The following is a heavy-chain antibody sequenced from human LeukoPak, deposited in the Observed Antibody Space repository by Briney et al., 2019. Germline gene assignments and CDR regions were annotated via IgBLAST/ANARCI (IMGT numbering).Heavy chain of an antibody. CDR1: GFTFSTYW. Sequence: GGSLRLSCAASGFTFSTYWMNWVRQAPGKGLEWVANIKEDGSEKYYVDSVKGRFTISRDNAKNSLYLQMNNLRAEDTAVYYCARVRSGTYYAFDYWGQGTLVTVSS. D-gene: IGHD1-26*01. J-gene: IGHJ4*02. V-gene: IGHV3-7*01. CDR2: IKEDGSEK. CDR3: ARVRSGTYYAFDY.